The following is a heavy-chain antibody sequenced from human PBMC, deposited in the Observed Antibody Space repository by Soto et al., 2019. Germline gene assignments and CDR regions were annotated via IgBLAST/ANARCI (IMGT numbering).Heavy chain of an antibody. CDR2: ISWNSGSI. CDR1: GFTFDDYA. CDR3: AKDKSVGSSSDIVLVPAASSYYYYYGMDV. D-gene: IGHD2-2*01. Sequence: PGGSLRLSCAASGFTFDDYAMHWVRQAPGKGLEWVSGISWNSGSIGYADSVKGRFTISRDNAKNSLYLQMNSLRAEDTALYNCAKDKSVGSSSDIVLVPAASSYYYYYGMDVWGQGTTVTVSS. J-gene: IGHJ6*02. V-gene: IGHV3-9*01.